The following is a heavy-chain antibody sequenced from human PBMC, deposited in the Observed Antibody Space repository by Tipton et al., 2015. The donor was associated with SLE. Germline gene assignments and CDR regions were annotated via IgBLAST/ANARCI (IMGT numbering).Heavy chain of an antibody. Sequence: QSGPEVKKPGESLKISCKGSGYSFTSHWIGWVRQMAGKGLEWMGIIYPGDSDTRYNPSFQGQVTFSVDKSISTAYLQWSSLKASDPAMYYCARPIVATTQPAAFDIWGQGTMVTVSS. J-gene: IGHJ3*02. V-gene: IGHV5-51*03. CDR1: GYSFTSHW. CDR2: IYPGDSDT. D-gene: IGHD5-12*01. CDR3: ARPIVATTQPAAFDI.